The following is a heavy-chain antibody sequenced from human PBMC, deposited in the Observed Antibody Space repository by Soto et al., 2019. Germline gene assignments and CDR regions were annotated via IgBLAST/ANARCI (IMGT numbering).Heavy chain of an antibody. CDR3: ARGNHYYHNGMDV. CDR1: GGSISSGDYY. V-gene: IGHV4-30-4*01. Sequence: NPSETLSLTCTVSGGSISSGDYYWSWIRQPPGKGLEWIGYIYYSGSTYYNPSLKSRVTISVDTSKNQFSLKLSSVTAADTAVYYCARGNHYYHNGMDVWGQGTTVTVSS. CDR2: IYYSGST. J-gene: IGHJ6*02. D-gene: IGHD3-22*01.